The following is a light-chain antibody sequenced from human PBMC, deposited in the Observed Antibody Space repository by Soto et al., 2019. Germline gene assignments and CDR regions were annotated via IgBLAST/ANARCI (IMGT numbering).Light chain of an antibody. CDR3: QQYNGWPIT. CDR2: GAS. J-gene: IGKJ5*01. Sequence: EIVMPRSPGTLSVSPGERVTLSCRASQSVGNNLAWHQQKPGQAPRLLIYGASTRATGFPARFSGSGSGTEFTLTISSLQSEDFAVYYCQQYNGWPITFGQGTRLEIK. CDR1: QSVGNN. V-gene: IGKV3-15*01.